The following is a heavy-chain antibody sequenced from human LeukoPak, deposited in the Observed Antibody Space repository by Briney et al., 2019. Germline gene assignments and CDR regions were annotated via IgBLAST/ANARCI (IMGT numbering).Heavy chain of an antibody. Sequence: GGSLRLSCAASGFTFSSYGMHWVRQAPGKGLEWVAFIRYDGSNKYYADSVKGRFTISRDNSKNTLYLQMNIRRAEDTAVYYCAKDHQQLVHYYYDYMDVGGKGTTVTVSS. CDR2: IRYDGSNK. CDR1: GFTFSSYG. V-gene: IGHV3-30*02. D-gene: IGHD6-13*01. J-gene: IGHJ6*03. CDR3: AKDHQQLVHYYYDYMDV.